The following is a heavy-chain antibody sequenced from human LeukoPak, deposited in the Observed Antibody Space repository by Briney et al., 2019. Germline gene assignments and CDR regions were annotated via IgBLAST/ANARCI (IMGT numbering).Heavy chain of an antibody. D-gene: IGHD1-26*01. V-gene: IGHV3-7*04. CDR2: IKEDGRQT. Sequence: GGSLRLSCAASGFTFSNYWMGWVRQAPGKGLEWVANIKEDGRQTYYVDSVKGRFTISRDNAKNSLYLQMNSLRADDTALYYCARHWEGVESDAFDIWGQGTMVTVSS. CDR1: GFTFSNYW. CDR3: ARHWEGVESDAFDI. J-gene: IGHJ3*02.